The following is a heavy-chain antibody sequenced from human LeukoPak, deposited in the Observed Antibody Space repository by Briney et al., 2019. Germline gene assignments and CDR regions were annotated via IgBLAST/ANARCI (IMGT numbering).Heavy chain of an antibody. D-gene: IGHD4-17*01. CDR3: AREYGDYSSYFDL. V-gene: IGHV3-20*04. CDR1: GFTFSDYY. Sequence: GGSLRLSCAASGFTFSDYYMSWVRQAPGKGLGWVTGITWNGASTGFADSVKGRFTISRDNAKNSLYLGMSSLRAEDTALYYCAREYGDYSSYFDLWGRGTLVTVSS. CDR2: ITWNGAST. J-gene: IGHJ2*01.